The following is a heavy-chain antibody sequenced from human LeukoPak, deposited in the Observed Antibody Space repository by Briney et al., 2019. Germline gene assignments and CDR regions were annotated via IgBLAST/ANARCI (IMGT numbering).Heavy chain of an antibody. J-gene: IGHJ4*02. D-gene: IGHD1-1*01. V-gene: IGHV3-9*01. CDR3: ARAPGYGAAYYFDY. CDR2: ISWNSGSI. CDR1: GFTFSNYA. Sequence: GGSLRLSCAASGFTFSNYAMYWVRQAPGKGLEWVSGISWNSGSIGYADSVKGRFTISRDNSKNTLYLQMNSLRAEDTAVYYCARAPGYGAAYYFDYWGQGTLVTVSS.